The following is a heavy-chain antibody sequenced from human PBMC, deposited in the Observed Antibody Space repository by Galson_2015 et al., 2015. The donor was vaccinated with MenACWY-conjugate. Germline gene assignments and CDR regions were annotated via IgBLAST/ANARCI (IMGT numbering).Heavy chain of an antibody. CDR2: IIPIFGTA. CDR3: ARDRGGGCSGGSCYSVGNWFDP. J-gene: IGHJ5*02. D-gene: IGHD2-15*01. Sequence: CKASGGTFSSYAISWVRQAPGQGLEWMGGIIPIFGTANYAQKFQGRVTITADESTSTAYMELSSLRSEDTAVYYCARDRGGGCSGGSCYSVGNWFDPWGQGTLVTVSS. V-gene: IGHV1-69*01. CDR1: GGTFSSYA.